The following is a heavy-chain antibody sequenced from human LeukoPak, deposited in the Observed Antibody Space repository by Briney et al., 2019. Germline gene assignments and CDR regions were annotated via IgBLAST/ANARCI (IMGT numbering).Heavy chain of an antibody. J-gene: IGHJ4*02. D-gene: IGHD4-11*01. CDR2: IDWDDDK. CDR1: GFALSTSGMC. CDR3: ARIEVTTRKYFDY. V-gene: IGHV2-70*11. Sequence: SGPALVKPTQTLTLACTFSGFALSTSGMCVSWIRQPPGKALEWLARIDWDDDKYYSTSLKTRLTISKDTSKNQVVLTMTNMDPVDTATYYCARIEVTTRKYFDYWGQGTLVTVSS.